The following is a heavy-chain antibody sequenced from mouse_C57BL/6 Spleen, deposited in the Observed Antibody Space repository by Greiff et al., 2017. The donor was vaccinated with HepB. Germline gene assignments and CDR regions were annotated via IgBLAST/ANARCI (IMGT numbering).Heavy chain of an antibody. Sequence: VQLQQSGAELVRPGASVKLSCKASGYTFTDYYINWVKQRPGQGLEWIARIYPGSGNTYYNEKFKGKATLTAEKSSSTAYMQLSSLTSEDSAVYFCAYYDYDGFAYWGQGTLVTVSA. D-gene: IGHD2-4*01. J-gene: IGHJ3*01. V-gene: IGHV1-76*01. CDR2: IYPGSGNT. CDR3: AYYDYDGFAY. CDR1: GYTFTDYY.